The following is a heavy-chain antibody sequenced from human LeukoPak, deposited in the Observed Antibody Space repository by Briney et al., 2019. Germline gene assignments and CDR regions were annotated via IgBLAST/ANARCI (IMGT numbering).Heavy chain of an antibody. Sequence: SQTLSLTCTVSGGSISSGSYYWSWIRQPAGKGLEWIGRIYTSGSTNYNPSLKSRVTISVDTSKNQFSLKLSSVTAADTAVYYCARQPLAHCSSTSCYGYWGQGTLVTVSS. J-gene: IGHJ4*02. CDR2: IYTSGST. CDR3: ARQPLAHCSSTSCYGY. D-gene: IGHD2-2*01. CDR1: GGSISSGSYY. V-gene: IGHV4-61*02.